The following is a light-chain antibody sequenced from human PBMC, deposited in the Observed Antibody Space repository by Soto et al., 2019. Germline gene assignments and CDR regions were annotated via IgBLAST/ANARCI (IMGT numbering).Light chain of an antibody. Sequence: QSALTQPASVSGSPGQSITISCTGTSHDVGGYNYVSWYQQHPGKAPQLIIYEVSNRPSGVSHRFSGSKSGDTASLTISGLQAEDGADYYCSSYTAFSTWVFGGGTKLTVL. CDR1: SHDVGGYNY. J-gene: IGLJ3*02. V-gene: IGLV2-14*01. CDR3: SSYTAFSTWV. CDR2: EVS.